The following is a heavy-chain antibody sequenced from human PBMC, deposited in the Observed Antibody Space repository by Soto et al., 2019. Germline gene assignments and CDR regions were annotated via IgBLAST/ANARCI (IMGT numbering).Heavy chain of an antibody. V-gene: IGHV3-23*01. CDR2: ISRSGGYT. CDR1: GFTFTNYA. CDR3: ATYGMDV. J-gene: IGHJ6*02. Sequence: GGSLRLSCAASGFTFTNYAMTWVRQAPGKGLEWVSTISRSGGYTYYADSIKGRFTISRDNSKNTLYLQMNSLRAEDTAVYYCATYGMDVWGQGTTVTAP.